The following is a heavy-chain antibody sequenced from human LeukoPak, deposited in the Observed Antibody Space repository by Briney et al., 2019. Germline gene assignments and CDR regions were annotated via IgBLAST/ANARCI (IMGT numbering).Heavy chain of an antibody. Sequence: GGSLRLSCSASGFTFSSYAMHWVRQAPGKGLEYVSAISSNGGSTYYADSVKGRFTISRDNSKNTLYLQMSSLRAEDRAVYYCVKPGYSYGYYFDYWGQGTLVTVSS. CDR2: ISSNGGST. CDR1: GFTFSSYA. D-gene: IGHD5-18*01. V-gene: IGHV3-64D*06. J-gene: IGHJ4*02. CDR3: VKPGYSYGYYFDY.